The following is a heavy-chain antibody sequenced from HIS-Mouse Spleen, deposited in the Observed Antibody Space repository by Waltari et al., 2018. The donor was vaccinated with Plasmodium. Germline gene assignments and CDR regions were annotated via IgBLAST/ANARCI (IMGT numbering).Heavy chain of an antibody. D-gene: IGHD6-6*01. CDR3: ARHKKRGQLVRGYFDY. V-gene: IGHV2-70*15. CDR1: GFSLSTSGMC. Sequence: QVTLRESGPALVKHTQTLTLTCTFSGFSLSTSGMCVSLIRQPPGKALEWLARLDWDDDKYYSTSLKTRLTISKDTSKNQVVLTMTNMDPVDTATYYCARHKKRGQLVRGYFDYWGQGTLVTVSS. J-gene: IGHJ4*02. CDR2: LDWDDDK.